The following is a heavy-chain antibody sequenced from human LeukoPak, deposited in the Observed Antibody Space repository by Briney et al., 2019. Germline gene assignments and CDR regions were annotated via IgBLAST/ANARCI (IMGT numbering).Heavy chain of an antibody. Sequence: ASVNVSCKVSGYTLTELSMHWVRQAPGKGLEWMGGFQPEDGETIYAQKFQDRLTMTEDTSTDTAYMELSSLRSEDTAVYYCATEISSIKKYSGSHPRDYWGQGTLVTVSS. J-gene: IGHJ4*02. V-gene: IGHV1-24*01. CDR2: FQPEDGET. CDR1: GYTLTELS. D-gene: IGHD1-26*01. CDR3: ATEISSIKKYSGSHPRDY.